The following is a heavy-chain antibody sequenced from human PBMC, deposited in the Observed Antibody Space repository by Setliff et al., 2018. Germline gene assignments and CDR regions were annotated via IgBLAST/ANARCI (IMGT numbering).Heavy chain of an antibody. V-gene: IGHV1-18*01. D-gene: IGHD5-18*01. CDR2: ISCYDGNT. CDR1: GYTFNSYG. CDR3: AREGVDTRSSTDYRYYMDV. Sequence: ASVKVSCKASGYTFNSYGITWVRQAPGQGLEWMGWISCYDGNTRYARKIQGRATIITDESTSTAYMELSSLTSDDTAVYYCAREGVDTRSSTDYRYYMDVWGKGTTVTVSS. J-gene: IGHJ6*03.